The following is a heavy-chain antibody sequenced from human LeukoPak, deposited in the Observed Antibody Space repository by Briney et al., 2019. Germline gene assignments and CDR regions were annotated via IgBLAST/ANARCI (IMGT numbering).Heavy chain of an antibody. Sequence: ESSETLSLTSAVYGGSFSGYYWSWIRQPPGKGLEWIGEINHSGSTNYNPSLKSRVTISVDTSKNQFSLKLSSVTAADTAVYYCASFTGSARTLWGQGTLVTVSS. J-gene: IGHJ4*02. CDR2: INHSGST. CDR1: GGSFSGYY. V-gene: IGHV4-34*01. CDR3: ASFTGSARTL. D-gene: IGHD3-10*01.